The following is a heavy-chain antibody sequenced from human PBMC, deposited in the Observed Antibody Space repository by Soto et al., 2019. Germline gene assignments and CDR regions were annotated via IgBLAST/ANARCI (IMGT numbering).Heavy chain of an antibody. CDR1: GYTFSNYG. Sequence: QVQLVQSGTEVKKPGASVKVSCKASGYTFSNYGISWVRQAPGQGPEWIGWISGYNGNTKYAQTLQGRASRTTDTSTATAYMELRSLISDDTAYYYCARGGSSWSAEYYQFWGQGTLVIVSS. D-gene: IGHD6-13*01. J-gene: IGHJ1*01. CDR3: ARGGSSWSAEYYQF. V-gene: IGHV1-18*01. CDR2: ISGYNGNT.